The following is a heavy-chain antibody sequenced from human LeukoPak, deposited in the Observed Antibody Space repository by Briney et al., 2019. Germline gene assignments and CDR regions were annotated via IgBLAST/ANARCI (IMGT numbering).Heavy chain of an antibody. CDR3: AREWERAFDI. Sequence: QPGGSLRLSCAASGFTFSSYAMHWVSQAPGKGLEWVAVISYDGSNKYYADSVKGRFTISRDNSKNTLYLQMNSLRAEDTAVYYCAREWERAFDIWGQGTMVTVSS. J-gene: IGHJ3*02. CDR2: ISYDGSNK. D-gene: IGHD1-26*01. CDR1: GFTFSSYA. V-gene: IGHV3-30*04.